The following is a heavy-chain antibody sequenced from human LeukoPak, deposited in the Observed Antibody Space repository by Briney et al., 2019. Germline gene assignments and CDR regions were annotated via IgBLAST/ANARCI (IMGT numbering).Heavy chain of an antibody. J-gene: IGHJ4*02. CDR2: IYYSGST. V-gene: IGHV4-59*05. D-gene: IGHD5-18*01. Sequence: PSETLSLTCTVSGGSISSYYWSWIRQPPGKGLEWIGSIYYSGSTYYNPSLKSRVTISVDTSKNQFSLKLSSVTAADTAVYYCARHFAATRAIIQLWSYFDYWGQGTLVTVSS. CDR1: GGSISSYY. CDR3: ARHFAATRAIIQLWSYFDY.